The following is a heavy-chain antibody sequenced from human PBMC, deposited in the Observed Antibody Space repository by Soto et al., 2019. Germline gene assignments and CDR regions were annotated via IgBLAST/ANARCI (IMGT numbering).Heavy chain of an antibody. CDR3: ARDHAYYDFWSGYQVYYYYGMDF. CDR2: ISSSSSYI. Sequence: EVQLVESGGGLVKPGGSLRLSCAASGFTFSSYSMNWVRQAPGKGLEWVSSISSSSSYIYYADSVKGRFTISRDNAKNSLYLQMNSLRAEDTAVYYCARDHAYYDFWSGYQVYYYYGMDFWGQGTTVTVSS. D-gene: IGHD3-3*01. V-gene: IGHV3-21*01. CDR1: GFTFSSYS. J-gene: IGHJ6*02.